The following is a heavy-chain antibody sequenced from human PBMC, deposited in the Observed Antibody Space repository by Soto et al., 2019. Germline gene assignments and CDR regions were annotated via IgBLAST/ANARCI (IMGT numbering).Heavy chain of an antibody. J-gene: IGHJ5*02. V-gene: IGHV4-31*03. CDR1: GGSLSSGGYY. CDR3: ARSVFP. Sequence: PSETPSLTCTFSGGSLSSGGYYWSWIRQHPGKGLEWIGYIYYSGSTYYDPSLKSRVTISVDTPKNQFSLKLSSVTAADTAVYYCARSVFPWGQGTLVTVSS. CDR2: IYYSGST.